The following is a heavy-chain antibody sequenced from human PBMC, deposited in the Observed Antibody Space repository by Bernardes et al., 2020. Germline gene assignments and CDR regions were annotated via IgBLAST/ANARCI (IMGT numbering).Heavy chain of an antibody. CDR3: ARTRARIGGFDY. V-gene: IGHV4-59*01. CDR2: IYYSGST. CDR1: GGSISSYY. J-gene: IGHJ4*02. Sequence: SETLSLTCTVSGGSISSYYWSWIRQPPGKGLEWIGYIYYSGSTNYNPSLKSRVTISVDTSKNQFSLKLSSVTAADTAVYYWARTRARIGGFDYWGQGTLVTVSS. D-gene: IGHD5-12*01.